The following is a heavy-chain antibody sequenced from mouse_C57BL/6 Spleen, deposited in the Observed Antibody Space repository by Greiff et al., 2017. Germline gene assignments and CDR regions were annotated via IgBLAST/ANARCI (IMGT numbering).Heavy chain of an antibody. CDR3: ARYSNHAMDY. Sequence: EVKLQESGGGLVQPGGSLKLSCAASGFTFSDYYMYWVRQTPEKRLEWVAYISNGGGSTYYPDTVKGRFTISRDNAKNTLYLQMSRLKSEDTAMYYCARYSNHAMDYWGQGTSVTVSS. V-gene: IGHV5-12*01. CDR2: ISNGGGST. D-gene: IGHD2-5*01. CDR1: GFTFSDYY. J-gene: IGHJ4*01.